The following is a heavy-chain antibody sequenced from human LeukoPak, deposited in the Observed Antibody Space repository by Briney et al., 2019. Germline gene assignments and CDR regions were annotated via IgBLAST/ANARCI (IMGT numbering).Heavy chain of an antibody. CDR3: ARHGRYCSSTSCYTY. J-gene: IGHJ4*02. D-gene: IGHD2-2*02. V-gene: IGHV3-48*01. CDR1: GFTFSTYS. Sequence: GRSLRLSCPASGFTFSTYSMNWVRQAPGKGLEWVSYIIISGSTTYYADSVKGRFTISTTNPKNSLYLQMTTLRAEDTAVYYCARHGRYCSSTSCYTYWGQGTLVTVSS. CDR2: IIISGSTT.